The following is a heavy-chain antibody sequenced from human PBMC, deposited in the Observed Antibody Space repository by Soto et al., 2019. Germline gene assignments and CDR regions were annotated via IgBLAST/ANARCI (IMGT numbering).Heavy chain of an antibody. CDR3: EGYYDIFTGPHPHVYYGMDV. CDR1: GFTFSSYA. Sequence: PGGSLRLSCAASGFTFSSYAMSWVRQAPGKGLEWVSDISGSGGSTYYADSVKGRFTISSDNSENTLYLQMNSLRAEDTAVYYCEGYYDIFTGPHPHVYYGMDVWVQGTPATVSS. J-gene: IGHJ6*02. CDR2: ISGSGGST. D-gene: IGHD3-9*01. V-gene: IGHV3-23*01.